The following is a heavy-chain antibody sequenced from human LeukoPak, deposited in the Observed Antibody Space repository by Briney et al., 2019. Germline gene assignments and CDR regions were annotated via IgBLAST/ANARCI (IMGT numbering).Heavy chain of an antibody. V-gene: IGHV3-23*01. Sequence: PGGSLRLSCAASGFTFSSYAMSWVRQAPGKGLEWVSAISGSGGSTYYADSVKGRFTISRDNSKNTLYLQMNSLRAEDTAVYYCAKAVPRRNYGGNPWAFDIWGQGTMVTVSS. CDR1: GFTFSSYA. CDR3: AKAVPRRNYGGNPWAFDI. J-gene: IGHJ3*02. CDR2: ISGSGGST. D-gene: IGHD4-23*01.